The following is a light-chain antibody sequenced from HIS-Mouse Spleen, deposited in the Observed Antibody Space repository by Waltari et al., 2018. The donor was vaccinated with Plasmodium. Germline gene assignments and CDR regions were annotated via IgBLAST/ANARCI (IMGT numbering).Light chain of an antibody. J-gene: IGLJ1*01. Sequence: QSVLTQPPSASGTPGQRVTISCSGSSSNIGSNTVNWYQQLPGTAPKLLIYSNNQRPSGVPDRFSGSKSGTSASLAICGLQSEDEADYYWAAWDDSLNGYVFGTGTKVTVL. CDR1: SSNIGSNT. CDR3: AAWDDSLNGYV. V-gene: IGLV1-44*01. CDR2: SNN.